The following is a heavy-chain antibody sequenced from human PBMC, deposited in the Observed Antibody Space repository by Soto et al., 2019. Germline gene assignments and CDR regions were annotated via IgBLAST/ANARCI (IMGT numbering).Heavy chain of an antibody. J-gene: IGHJ5*02. D-gene: IGHD6-13*01. CDR2: IWYDGSNK. CDR1: GFTFSSYG. V-gene: IGHV3-33*01. CDR3: ARSRSYSSSWYRHPPWFDP. Sequence: GGSLRLSCAASGFTFSSYGMHWVRQAPGKGLEWVAVIWYDGSNKYYADSVKGRFTISRDNSKNTLYLQMNSLRAEDTAVYYCARSRSYSSSWYRHPPWFDPSGQGPLVTLS.